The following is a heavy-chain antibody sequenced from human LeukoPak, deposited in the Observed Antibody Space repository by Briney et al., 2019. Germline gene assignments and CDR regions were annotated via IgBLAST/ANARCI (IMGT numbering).Heavy chain of an antibody. Sequence: SVKVSCKASGGTFSSYAISWVRQAPGQGLEWMGGIIPIFGTANYAQKFQGRVTITTDESTSTAYMELSSLRSEDTAVYYCATAHGDSSPTSYYYYYMDVWGKGTTATVSS. CDR1: GGTFSSYA. CDR2: IIPIFGTA. J-gene: IGHJ6*03. CDR3: ATAHGDSSPTSYYYYYMDV. V-gene: IGHV1-69*05. D-gene: IGHD6-13*01.